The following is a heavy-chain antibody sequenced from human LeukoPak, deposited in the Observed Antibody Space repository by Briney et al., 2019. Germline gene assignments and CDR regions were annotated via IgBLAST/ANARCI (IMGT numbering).Heavy chain of an antibody. D-gene: IGHD2/OR15-2a*01. V-gene: IGHV1-24*01. CDR3: ATTFRATDDDYYGMDV. CDR1: GGTFSSYA. CDR2: FDPEDGQK. Sequence: ASVKVSCKASGGTFSSYAISWVRQAPGQGLEWMGGFDPEDGQKIYAQKFQGRVTMTDYTSTDTAYIEVSGLRSDDTAVYFCATTFRATDDDYYGMDVWGQGTTVTVSS. J-gene: IGHJ6*02.